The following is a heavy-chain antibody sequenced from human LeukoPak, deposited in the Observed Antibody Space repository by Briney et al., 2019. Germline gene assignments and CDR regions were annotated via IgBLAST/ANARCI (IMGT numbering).Heavy chain of an antibody. CDR3: ARGSNALTSPLYFDY. CDR1: GYTFTGYY. Sequence: ASVKVSCKASGYTFTGYYMHWVRQAPGQGLEWMGWINPNSGGTNYAQKFQGRVTMTRDTSIGTAYMELSRLRSDDTAVYYCARGSNALTSPLYFDYWGQGTLVTVSS. CDR2: INPNSGGT. V-gene: IGHV1-2*02. J-gene: IGHJ4*02. D-gene: IGHD4/OR15-4a*01.